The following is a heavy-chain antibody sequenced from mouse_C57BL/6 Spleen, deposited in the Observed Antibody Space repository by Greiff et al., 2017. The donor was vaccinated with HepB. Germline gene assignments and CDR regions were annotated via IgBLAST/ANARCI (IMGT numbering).Heavy chain of an antibody. Sequence: EVQLQQSGPGLVKPSQSLSLTCSVTGYSITSGYYWNWIREFPGNKLEWMGYISYDGSNNYNPSLKNRISITRDTSKNQFFLKLNSVTTEDTATYYCARAGYGNTRFDYWGQGTTLTVSS. CDR2: ISYDGSN. CDR1: GYSITSGYY. CDR3: ARAGYGNTRFDY. V-gene: IGHV3-6*01. D-gene: IGHD2-10*02. J-gene: IGHJ2*01.